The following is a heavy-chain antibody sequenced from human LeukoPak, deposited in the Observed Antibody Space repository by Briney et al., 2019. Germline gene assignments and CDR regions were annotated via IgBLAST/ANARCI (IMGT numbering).Heavy chain of an antibody. CDR3: ARDFPYSGSCLFWFDP. D-gene: IGHD1-26*01. Sequence: PGGSLRLSCAASGFTFSDYYMSWIRQAPGKGLEWVSYISSSGSTIYYADSVKGRFTISRDNAKNSLYLQMNSLRAEDTAVYYCARDFPYSGSCLFWFDPWGQGTLVTVSS. V-gene: IGHV3-11*01. CDR2: ISSSGSTI. J-gene: IGHJ5*02. CDR1: GFTFSDYY.